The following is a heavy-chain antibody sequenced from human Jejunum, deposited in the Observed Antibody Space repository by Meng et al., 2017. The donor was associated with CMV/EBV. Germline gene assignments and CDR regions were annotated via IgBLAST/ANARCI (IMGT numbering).Heavy chain of an antibody. Sequence: FAPSCSPFTTSALGWLRHAPVRGLEWVSPLSIPDATPFYAGSVKGRFAISRDNSKNTLNLQMNSLRAEDTAVYYCAGGDYGGYYYWGQGTLVTVSS. CDR2: LSIPDATP. V-gene: IGHV3-23*01. D-gene: IGHD5-12*01. CDR1: CSPFTTSA. CDR3: AGGDYGGYYY. J-gene: IGHJ4*02.